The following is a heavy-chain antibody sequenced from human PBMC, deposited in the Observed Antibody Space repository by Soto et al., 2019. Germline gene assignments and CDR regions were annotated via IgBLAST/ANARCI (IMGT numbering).Heavy chain of an antibody. CDR1: GGSISSGGYY. V-gene: IGHV4-31*03. CDR2: IYYSGST. J-gene: IGHJ4*02. CDR3: ASRHDILTGYHFDY. Sequence: SETLSLTCTVSGGSISSGGYYWSWIRQHPGKGLEWIGYIYYSGSTYYNPSLKSRVTISVDTSKNQFSLKLSSVTAADTAVYYCASRHDILTGYHFDYWGQGTLVTVSS. D-gene: IGHD3-9*01.